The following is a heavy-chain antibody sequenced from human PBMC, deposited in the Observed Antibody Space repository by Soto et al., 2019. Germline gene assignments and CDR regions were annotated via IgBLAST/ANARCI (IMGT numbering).Heavy chain of an antibody. J-gene: IGHJ5*02. CDR1: GCSISSGDYY. Sequence: SETLSLTCTVSGCSISSGDYYWSWIRQPPGKGLEWIGYIYHSGSTYYNPSLNSRVTRSVNTSKNQFSLTLSSVTAAVTAVYYCARERPDGARLDPWGQGTLVTVSS. V-gene: IGHV4-30-4*01. CDR3: ARERPDGARLDP. CDR2: IYHSGST. D-gene: IGHD6-6*01.